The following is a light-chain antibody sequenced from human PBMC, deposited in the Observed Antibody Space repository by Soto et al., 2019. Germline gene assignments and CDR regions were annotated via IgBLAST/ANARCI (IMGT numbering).Light chain of an antibody. CDR2: GAS. CDR3: QHYGTSLWT. CDR1: QSVSSSF. J-gene: IGKJ1*01. V-gene: IGKV3-20*01. Sequence: EIMLTQSPGTLSLSPGERATLSCRASQSVSSSFLAWYQQKPGQAPRLLIYGASIRATGIPDRFSGSGSGTDGALTISRLEPEGFGMYLWQHYGTSLWTFGLGTKVEIK.